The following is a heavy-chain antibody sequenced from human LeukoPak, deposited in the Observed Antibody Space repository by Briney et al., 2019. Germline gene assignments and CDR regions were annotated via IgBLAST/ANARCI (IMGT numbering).Heavy chain of an antibody. CDR2: INPSGGST. Sequence: ASVKVSCKASGYTFTSYYIHWVRQAPGQGLEWMGIINPSGGSTSHAQKFQGRVTMTSDTSTSTVYMELSSLRSEDTAVYYCARVPVGASWLDAFDIWAKGQWSPSLQ. CDR3: ARVPVGASWLDAFDI. V-gene: IGHV1-46*01. D-gene: IGHD1-26*01. CDR1: GYTFTSYY. J-gene: IGHJ3*02.